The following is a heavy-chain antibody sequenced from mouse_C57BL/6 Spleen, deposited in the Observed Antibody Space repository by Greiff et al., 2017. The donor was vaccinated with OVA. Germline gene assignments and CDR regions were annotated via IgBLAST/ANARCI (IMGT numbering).Heavy chain of an antibody. CDR2: FYPGSGSI. CDR1: GYTFTEYT. D-gene: IGHD2-2*01. CDR3: ARHDSMVTGRDYFDY. V-gene: IGHV1-62-2*01. J-gene: IGHJ2*01. Sequence: VKLMESGAELVKPGASVKLSCKASGYTFTEYTIHWVKQRSGQGLEWIGWFYPGSGSIKYNEKFKDKATLTADKSSSTVYMELSRLTSEDSAVYFCARHDSMVTGRDYFDYWGQGTTLTVSS.